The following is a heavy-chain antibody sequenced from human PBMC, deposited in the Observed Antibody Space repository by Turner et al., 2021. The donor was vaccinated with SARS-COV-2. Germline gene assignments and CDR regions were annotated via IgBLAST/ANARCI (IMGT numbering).Heavy chain of an antibody. CDR3: AKGLRTFGYFDS. CDR1: GFSLSNYG. Sequence: QVQLVESGGGVVQPGRSLRLSCAVSGFSLSNYGMHWVRQAPGKGLEWVAFVSYDGTNKDYADSVKGRFTIPRDNSNNTLYLQMNSLRGEDTALYYCAKGLRTFGYFDSWGQGTLVTVSS. D-gene: IGHD3-16*01. V-gene: IGHV3-30*18. J-gene: IGHJ4*02. CDR2: VSYDGTNK.